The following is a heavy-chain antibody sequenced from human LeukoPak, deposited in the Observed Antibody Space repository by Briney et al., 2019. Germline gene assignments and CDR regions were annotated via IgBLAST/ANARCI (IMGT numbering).Heavy chain of an antibody. V-gene: IGHV1-69*13. CDR2: IIPEFDEA. Sequence: SVRVSCKASGGILSKWSISWVRQAPGHGLEWVGTIIPEFDEAHYAQKLQGRVTISADDSATAAYMELSSLTSDATAVYYCTSGGVTVYSYGPDYWGQGTLVTVSS. D-gene: IGHD3-16*02. CDR3: TSGGVTVYSYGPDY. CDR1: GGILSKWS. J-gene: IGHJ4*02.